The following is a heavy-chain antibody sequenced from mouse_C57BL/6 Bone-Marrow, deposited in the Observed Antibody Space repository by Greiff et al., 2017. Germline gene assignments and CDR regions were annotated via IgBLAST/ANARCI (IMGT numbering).Heavy chain of an antibody. CDR3: ARDGRQRRLLFAY. Sequence: EVHLVESGGGLVKPGGSLKLSCAACGFTFSSYAMSWVRQTPEKRLEWVATISDGGSYTYYPDNVKGRFTISRDNAKNNLYLQMSHLKSEDTAMYYCARDGRQRRLLFAYWGQGTLVTVSA. J-gene: IGHJ3*01. CDR2: ISDGGSYT. V-gene: IGHV5-4*01. CDR1: GFTFSSYA. D-gene: IGHD3-2*02.